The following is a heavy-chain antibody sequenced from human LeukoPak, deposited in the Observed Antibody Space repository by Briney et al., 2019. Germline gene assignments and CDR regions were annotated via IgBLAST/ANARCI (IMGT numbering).Heavy chain of an antibody. Sequence: PGGSLRLSCAASGFSFSSYSMYWVRHTPGKGLVWVSNINYDGSTTSYADSVKGRFTISRDNAKNTLYLQMNSLRAEDTAVYYCTRRFDYWGQGTLVTVSS. CDR3: TRRFDY. V-gene: IGHV3-74*01. J-gene: IGHJ4*02. CDR2: INYDGSTT. CDR1: GFSFSSYS.